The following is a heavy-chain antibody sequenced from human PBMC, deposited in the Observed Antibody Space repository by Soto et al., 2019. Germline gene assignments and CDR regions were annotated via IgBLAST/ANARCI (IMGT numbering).Heavy chain of an antibody. CDR1: GYTLTELS. CDR2: FDPEDGET. J-gene: IGHJ3*02. D-gene: IGHD2-21*01. CDR3: ATDLFDRAIHYTSTYRQRAFDI. Sequence: ASVKVSCKVSGYTLTELSMHWVRQAPGKGLEWMGGFDPEDGETIYAQKFQGRVTMTEDTSTDTAYMELSSLRSEDTAVYYCATDLFDRAIHYTSTYRQRAFDIWGQGTMVTVSS. V-gene: IGHV1-24*01.